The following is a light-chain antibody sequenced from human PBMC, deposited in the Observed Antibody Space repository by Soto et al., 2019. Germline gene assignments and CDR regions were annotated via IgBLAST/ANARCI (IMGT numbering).Light chain of an antibody. Sequence: EIVLTQSPATLSVSPGEGATLSCRASQNIGINLAWYQQKPGQAPSLLIYGASTRASGFPPRFSGSGSGTDFTLPISSLQSEDFAIYYCQHYDNWPFTFGPGTTVAFK. V-gene: IGKV3-15*01. CDR1: QNIGIN. J-gene: IGKJ3*01. CDR3: QHYDNWPFT. CDR2: GAS.